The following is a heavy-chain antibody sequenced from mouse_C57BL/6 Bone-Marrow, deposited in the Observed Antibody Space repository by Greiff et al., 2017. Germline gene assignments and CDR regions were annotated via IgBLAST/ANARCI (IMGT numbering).Heavy chain of an antibody. D-gene: IGHD2-4*01. Sequence: EVQRVESGPGLVKPSQSLSLTCSVTGYSITSGYYWNWIRQFPGNKLEWMGYISYDGSNNYNPSLKNRISLTRDTSKNQFFLKLNSVTTEDTATYYCARESYYDYDDYAMDYWGQGTSVTVSS. CDR2: ISYDGSN. J-gene: IGHJ4*01. V-gene: IGHV3-6*01. CDR3: ARESYYDYDDYAMDY. CDR1: GYSITSGYY.